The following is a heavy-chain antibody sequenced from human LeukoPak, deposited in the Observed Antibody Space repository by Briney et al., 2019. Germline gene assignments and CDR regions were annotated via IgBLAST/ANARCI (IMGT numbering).Heavy chain of an antibody. CDR1: GDAVINNDYY. Sequence: SETLSLTCNVSGDAVINNDYYWGWIRQSPGKGLEWIANIFYSGALFSRGDTYYNPSLKSRVTISVDTSKNQFSLKLSSVTAADTAVYYCARLIGYCSGGSCQGWSDPWGQGTLVTVSS. D-gene: IGHD2-15*01. V-gene: IGHV4-61*05. J-gene: IGHJ5*02. CDR2: IFYSGALFSRGDT. CDR3: ARLIGYCSGGSCQGWSDP.